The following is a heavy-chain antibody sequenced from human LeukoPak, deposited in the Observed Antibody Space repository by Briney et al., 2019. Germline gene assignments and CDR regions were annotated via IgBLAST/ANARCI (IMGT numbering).Heavy chain of an antibody. CDR2: ISASGGST. CDR1: GFTFSSSA. Sequence: GGSLRLSCAASGFTFSSSAMSWVRQVPGKGLEWVSGISASGGSTYYADSVRGRFTISRDNSKNTLYVQMNSLRAEDTAVYYCAIKSSGLDYWGQGTLVTVSS. D-gene: IGHD6-19*01. V-gene: IGHV3-23*01. CDR3: AIKSSGLDY. J-gene: IGHJ4*02.